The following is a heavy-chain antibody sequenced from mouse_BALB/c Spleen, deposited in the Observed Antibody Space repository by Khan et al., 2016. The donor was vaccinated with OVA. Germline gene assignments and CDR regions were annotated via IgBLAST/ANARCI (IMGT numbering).Heavy chain of an antibody. CDR2: INPTNIYT. D-gene: IGHD2-10*01. CDR3: SRVGPYHCNYGACFAY. V-gene: IGHV1-4*01. Sequence: QVQLQQSGAELARPGASVKMSCKASGYTFTSYTIHWVKQRPGQGLEWIGYINPTNIYTNYNQKFRDKATLTADKSSRTAYMQLSSLTSEDSAVYYCSRVGPYHCNYGACFAYWGQGTLVTVSA. CDR1: GYTFTSYT. J-gene: IGHJ3*01.